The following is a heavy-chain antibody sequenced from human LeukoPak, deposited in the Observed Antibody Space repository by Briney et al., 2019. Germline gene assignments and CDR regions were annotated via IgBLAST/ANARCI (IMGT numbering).Heavy chain of an antibody. D-gene: IGHD4-17*01. CDR3: ARDYNGDYAGDY. J-gene: IGHJ4*02. CDR2: ISGSGGST. V-gene: IGHV3-23*01. CDR1: GFTFSSYG. Sequence: PGGSLRLSCTASGFTFSSYGMTCVRQAPGKGLEWVSAISGSGGSTYYADSVKGRFTISRDNSKNTLYLQMNGLRAEDTAVYYCARDYNGDYAGDYWGQGTLVTVSS.